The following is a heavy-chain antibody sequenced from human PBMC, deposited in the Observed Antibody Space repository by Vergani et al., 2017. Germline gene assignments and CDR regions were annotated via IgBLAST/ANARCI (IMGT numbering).Heavy chain of an antibody. CDR1: GFTFSSYS. CDR2: ISSSSSYI. J-gene: IGHJ4*02. Sequence: VQLVESGGGVVQPGRSLRLSCAASGFTFSSYSMNWVRQAPGKGLEWVSSISSSSSYIYYADSVKGRFTISRDNAKNSLYLQMNSLRAEDTAVYYCARGEGLPSRLVMAGDWGQGTLVTVSS. CDR3: ARGEGLPSRLVMAGD. V-gene: IGHV3-21*01. D-gene: IGHD5-24*01.